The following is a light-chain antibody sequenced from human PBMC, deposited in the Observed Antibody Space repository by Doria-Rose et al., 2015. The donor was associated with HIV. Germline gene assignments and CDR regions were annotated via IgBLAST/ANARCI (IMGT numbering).Light chain of an antibody. J-gene: IGKJ3*01. CDR3: QQYYDTPS. Sequence: VLTQPPESLGMSLGERATLNCKSNQSLLYTSKNYLAWYQQKPGQPPKLLIYWASTRQSGVPARLSGSGSGTDFTLTISSLEAEDVAVYYCQQYYDTPSFGPGTTVDIK. V-gene: IGKV4-1*01. CDR1: QSLLYTSKNY. CDR2: WAS.